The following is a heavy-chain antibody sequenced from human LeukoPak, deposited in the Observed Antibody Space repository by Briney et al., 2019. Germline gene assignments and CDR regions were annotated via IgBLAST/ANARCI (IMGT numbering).Heavy chain of an antibody. J-gene: IGHJ6*02. CDR2: ISSSGSTI. CDR3: GTLSAEPQQLAYYYYGMDV. D-gene: IGHD6-13*01. V-gene: IGHV3-48*03. Sequence: GGSLRLSCAAAAFTSSSDEVGWVRQAHENVLGWVSYISSSGSTIYYADSVKSRYTIARVNAKNSLYLQMNSLRAEDTAVYYCGTLSAEPQQLAYYYYGMDVWGQGTTVTVSS. CDR1: AFTSSSDE.